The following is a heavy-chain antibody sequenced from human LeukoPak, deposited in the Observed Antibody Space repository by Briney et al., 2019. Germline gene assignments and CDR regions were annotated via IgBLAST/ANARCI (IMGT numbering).Heavy chain of an antibody. CDR2: VSRNGDAT. Sequence: PGGSLRLSCAASGFTFSSHEMSWVRQAPGRGLEWVSVVSRNGDATDYRGSVKGRFTISRDNSKNTLYLQMNSLRAEDTAVYYCAKDFYIAVAGTTRMDVWGKGTTVTVSS. J-gene: IGHJ6*03. V-gene: IGHV3-23*01. D-gene: IGHD6-19*01. CDR1: GFTFSSHE. CDR3: AKDFYIAVAGTTRMDV.